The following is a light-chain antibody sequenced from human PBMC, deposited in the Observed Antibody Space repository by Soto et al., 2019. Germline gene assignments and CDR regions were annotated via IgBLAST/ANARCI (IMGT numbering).Light chain of an antibody. J-gene: IGKJ1*01. CDR2: GAS. CDR3: LQDINYPWT. V-gene: IGKV1-6*01. Sequence: IQMTQSPSVLSASVGDRVTITCRASQSIGKHLNWYQQKPGKAPKFLIYGASNLQSGVPPRFSGSGSGTDFTLAISSLQPEDSATYYCLQDINYPWTFGQGTKVDIK. CDR1: QSIGKH.